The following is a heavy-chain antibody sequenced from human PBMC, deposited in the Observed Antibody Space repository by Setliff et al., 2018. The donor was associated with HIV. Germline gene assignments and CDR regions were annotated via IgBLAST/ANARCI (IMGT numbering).Heavy chain of an antibody. CDR1: GGSISSSNW. D-gene: IGHD3-22*01. Sequence: SETLSLTCDVSGGSISSSNWWSWVRQPPGKGLEWIGEINHSGSTNYNPSLKSRVSISVDTSKKQFSLKLRRVSAADTAVYYCARAADYHDSSGYWAPPRYFDYWGQGTLVTVSS. V-gene: IGHV4-4*02. J-gene: IGHJ4*02. CDR3: ARAADYHDSSGYWAPPRYFDY. CDR2: INHSGST.